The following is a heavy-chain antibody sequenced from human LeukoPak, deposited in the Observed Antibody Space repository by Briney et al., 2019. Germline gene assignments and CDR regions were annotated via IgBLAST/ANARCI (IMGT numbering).Heavy chain of an antibody. V-gene: IGHV3-30-3*01. CDR2: ISYDGSNK. CDR1: GFTFSSYA. Sequence: PGGSLRLSCAASGFTFSSYAMHWVRQAPGKGLEWVAVISYDGSNKWYADSVKGRFTISRDNSKNTLYLQMNGLRAEDTAVYYCVRRSGSDYDAFDIWGQGTMVTVSS. D-gene: IGHD5-12*01. CDR3: VRRSGSDYDAFDI. J-gene: IGHJ3*02.